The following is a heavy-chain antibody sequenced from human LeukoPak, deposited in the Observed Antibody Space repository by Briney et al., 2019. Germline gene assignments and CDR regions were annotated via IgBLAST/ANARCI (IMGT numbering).Heavy chain of an antibody. D-gene: IGHD3-22*01. CDR1: GGSISSYY. CDR2: IYYSGST. V-gene: IGHV4-59*08. CDR3: ARRSYYDSSGYYRYGMDV. Sequence: PSETLSLTCTVSGGSISSYYWSWIRQPPGKGLEWIGYIYYSGSTNYNPSLKSRVTISVDTSKNQFSLKLSSVTAADTAVYYCARRSYYDSSGYYRYGMDVWGQGTTVTVSS. J-gene: IGHJ6*02.